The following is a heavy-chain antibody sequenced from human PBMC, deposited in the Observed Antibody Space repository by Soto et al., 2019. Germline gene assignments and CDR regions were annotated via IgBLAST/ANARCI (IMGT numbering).Heavy chain of an antibody. Sequence: SETLSLTCTVSGGSISSGDYYWSWIRQPPGKGLEWIGYIYYSGSTYYNPSLKSRVTISVDTSKNQFSLKLSSVTAADTAVYYCARAYIEYSSSGSPHGQHDYWGQGTLVTVSS. D-gene: IGHD6-6*01. J-gene: IGHJ4*02. CDR1: GGSISSGDYY. CDR3: ARAYIEYSSSGSPHGQHDY. CDR2: IYYSGST. V-gene: IGHV4-30-4*01.